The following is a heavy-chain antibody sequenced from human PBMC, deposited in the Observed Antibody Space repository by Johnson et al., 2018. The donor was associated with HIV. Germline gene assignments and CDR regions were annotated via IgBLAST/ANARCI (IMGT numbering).Heavy chain of an antibody. Sequence: EVQLVESGGGLVKPGGSLRLSCAASGFTFTNAWMSWVRQAPGKGLEWVGRFKGKTDGWTTDFAAPVKGRLTISRDDSKSTLYLQLSSLKTADTAVYYCATVGKAIYYDYVCGTYRSHDTFDIWGQGTMVTVSS. CDR3: ATVGKAIYYDYVCGTYRSHDTFDI. CDR1: GFTFTNAW. CDR2: FKGKTDGWTT. V-gene: IGHV3-15*01. J-gene: IGHJ3*02. D-gene: IGHD3-16*02.